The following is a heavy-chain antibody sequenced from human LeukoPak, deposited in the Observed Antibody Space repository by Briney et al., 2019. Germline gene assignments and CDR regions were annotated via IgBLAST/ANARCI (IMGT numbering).Heavy chain of an antibody. V-gene: IGHV1-18*01. CDR1: GYRFNVYD. CDR2: ISTYTGRA. D-gene: IGHD4-23*01. Sequence: ASVKVSCKTSGYRFNVYDILWVRQAPGLGLDYVGWISTYTGRANYAQKFQGRVSMITDTSTSTAYLELTNLTSSDTGLYYCARADGTNSGTNAFDVWGLGTMVTVAS. CDR3: ARADGTNSGTNAFDV. J-gene: IGHJ3*01.